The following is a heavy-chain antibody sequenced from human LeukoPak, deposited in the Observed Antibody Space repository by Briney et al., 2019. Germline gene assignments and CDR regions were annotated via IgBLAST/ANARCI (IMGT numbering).Heavy chain of an antibody. D-gene: IGHD6-13*01. CDR1: GFTFTTYW. CDR2: IKQDGSEK. Sequence: GGSLRLSCAASGFTFTTYWMSWVRQAPGKGLEWVANIKQDGSEKYYVDSVKGRFTISRDNAKNSLYLQMNSLRAEDTAVYYCARDAAVQQLGYYYYYMDVWGKGTTVTVSS. V-gene: IGHV3-7*01. CDR3: ARDAAVQQLGYYYYYMDV. J-gene: IGHJ6*03.